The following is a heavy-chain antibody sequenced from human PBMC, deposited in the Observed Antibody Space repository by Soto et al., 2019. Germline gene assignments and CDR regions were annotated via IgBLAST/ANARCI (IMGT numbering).Heavy chain of an antibody. Sequence: SETLSLTCTVSGNSISSGENFWNWIRQSPGKGLEWIGYIHHSGSTYYNPSLKSRLTISVDTSKNQISLKLNSVTAAAPAVYYCARDTGTYPYYFHYSGAGPLFPVST. CDR3: ARDTGTYPYYFHY. CDR1: GNSISSGENF. CDR2: IHHSGST. J-gene: IGHJ4*02. D-gene: IGHD1-26*01. V-gene: IGHV4-30-4*01.